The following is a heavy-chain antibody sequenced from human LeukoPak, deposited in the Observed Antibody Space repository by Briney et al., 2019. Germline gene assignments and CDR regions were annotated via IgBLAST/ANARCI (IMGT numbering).Heavy chain of an antibody. Sequence: SETLSLTCTVSGGSISSSSYYWGWIRQPPGKGLEWIRSIYYSGSIYYNPSLKRLVTISVDTSKNQFSLKTCSVTAADTAVYCCARDLVKTSGYRGSLGYWGQGTLVTVSS. CDR1: GGSISSSSYY. J-gene: IGHJ4*02. CDR2: IYYSGSI. D-gene: IGHD3-22*01. CDR3: ARDLVKTSGYRGSLGY. V-gene: IGHV4-39*07.